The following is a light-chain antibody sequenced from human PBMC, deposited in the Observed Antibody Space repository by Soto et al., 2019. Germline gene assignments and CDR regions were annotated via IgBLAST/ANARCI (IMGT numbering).Light chain of an antibody. Sequence: QSALTQPASVSASPGQSITISYIGTSSDVGNYNLVSWYQQHPGKAPTLMIFEGTKRPSGVSNRFSGSRSGNTASLTISGLQAEDEADYYCCSFAGGPYVFGTGTKLTVL. CDR1: SSDVGNYNL. J-gene: IGLJ1*01. CDR2: EGT. CDR3: CSFAGGPYV. V-gene: IGLV2-23*01.